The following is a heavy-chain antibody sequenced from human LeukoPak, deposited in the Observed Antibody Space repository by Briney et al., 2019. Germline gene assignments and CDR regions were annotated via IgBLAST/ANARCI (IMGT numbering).Heavy chain of an antibody. CDR1: GYSFTSYW. D-gene: IGHD6-13*01. Sequence: GESLKISCKGSGYSFTSYWIGWVRQMPGKGLEWMGIIYPGDSDTRYSPSFQGQVTISADKSISTAHLQWSSLKASDTAMYYCARQQQQLNTPFDYWGQGTLVTVSS. V-gene: IGHV5-51*01. J-gene: IGHJ4*02. CDR2: IYPGDSDT. CDR3: ARQQQQLNTPFDY.